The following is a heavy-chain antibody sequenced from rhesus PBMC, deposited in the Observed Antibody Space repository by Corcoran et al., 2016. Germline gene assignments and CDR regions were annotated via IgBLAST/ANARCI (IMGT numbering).Heavy chain of an antibody. CDR1: GFNLMRHG. V-gene: IGHV3S26*01. Sequence: DVQLVAYGGGLVTPGGYLRLRCVPSGFNLMRHGMQWVRQAPGQGLEGVAVLSESGGTLYYADAVKGRLTISRDNAKNSLFLQMNSLRAEDTAVYYCTRGDLDWLFFSLGSLDVWGRGVLVTVSS. J-gene: IGHJ5-2*02. D-gene: IGHD3-3*01. CDR2: LSESGGTL. CDR3: TRGDLDWLFFSLGSLDV.